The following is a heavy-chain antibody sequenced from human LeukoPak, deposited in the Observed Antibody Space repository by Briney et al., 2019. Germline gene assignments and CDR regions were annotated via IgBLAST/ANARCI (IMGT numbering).Heavy chain of an antibody. CDR2: IRWNSGSI. V-gene: IGHV3-9*01. Sequence: PGGSLRLSCAASGFTFDDYAMHWVRQAPGKGLEWVSGIRWNSGSIGYADSVKGRFTISRDNSKNTLYLQMNSLSAEDTAVYYCAKVVPGYWYFDLWGRGTLVTVSS. D-gene: IGHD3-10*01. CDR3: AKVVPGYWYFDL. J-gene: IGHJ2*01. CDR1: GFTFDDYA.